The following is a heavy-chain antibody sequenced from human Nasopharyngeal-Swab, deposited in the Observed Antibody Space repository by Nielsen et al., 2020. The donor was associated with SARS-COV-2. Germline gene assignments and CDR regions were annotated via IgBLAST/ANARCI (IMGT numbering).Heavy chain of an antibody. CDR2: IYHSGST. CDR3: ARVPITVIIGDAFDI. D-gene: IGHD3-22*01. J-gene: IGHJ3*02. CDR1: GGSISSSSYY. Sequence: GSLRLSCTVSGGSISSSSYYWGWIRQPPGKGLEWIGSIYHSGSTYYNPSLKSRVTISVDTSKNQFSLKLSSVTAADTAVYYCARVPITVIIGDAFDIWGQGTMVTISS. V-gene: IGHV4-39*07.